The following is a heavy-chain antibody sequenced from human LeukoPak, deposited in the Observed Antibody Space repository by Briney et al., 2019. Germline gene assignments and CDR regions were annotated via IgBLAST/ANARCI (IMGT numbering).Heavy chain of an antibody. CDR3: ARGGSPDY. CDR2: INPADSDT. Sequence: GESLKISCQGSGYSFANNWIGWVRQMPGKGLEWMGIINPADSDTRYGPSFQGQVTISAGKSISTAYLQWSSLKASDTAMYYCARGGSPDYWGQGTLVTVS. D-gene: IGHD6-13*01. J-gene: IGHJ4*02. CDR1: GYSFANNW. V-gene: IGHV5-51*01.